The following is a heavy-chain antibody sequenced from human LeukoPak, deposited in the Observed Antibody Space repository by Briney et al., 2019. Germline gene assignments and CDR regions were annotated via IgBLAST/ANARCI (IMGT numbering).Heavy chain of an antibody. V-gene: IGHV3-48*01. D-gene: IGHD6-6*01. Sequence: PGGSLRLSCAAYAFTFSGYSMNWVRQAPGKGLEWVSYISPSATTIYYADSVKGRFTISRDNAKNSLYLQMNSLRAEDTAVYYCAREYSSSSGRSFDYWGQGTLVTVSS. CDR3: AREYSSSSGRSFDY. J-gene: IGHJ4*02. CDR1: AFTFSGYS. CDR2: ISPSATTI.